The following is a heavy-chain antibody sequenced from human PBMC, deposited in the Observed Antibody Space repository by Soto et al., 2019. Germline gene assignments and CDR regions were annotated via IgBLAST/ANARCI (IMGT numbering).Heavy chain of an antibody. CDR2: TFYRSTWYN. CDR1: GESVTSNSAA. J-gene: IGHJ4*02. D-gene: IGHD3-10*01. Sequence: SQTLSLTCVISGESVTSNSAAWNWIRQSPSRGLEWLGRTFYRSTWYNEYALSVKSRITIISDIAKNQISLHLKSVSPEDAARYYCARESDVWFVDSCGQGILVTVSS. V-gene: IGHV6-1*01. CDR3: ARESDVWFVDS.